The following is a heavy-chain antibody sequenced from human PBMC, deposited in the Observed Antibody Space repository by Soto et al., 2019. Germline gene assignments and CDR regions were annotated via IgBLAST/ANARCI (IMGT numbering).Heavy chain of an antibody. D-gene: IGHD3-3*01. Sequence: SETLSLTCTVSGGSISSYYWSWIRQPPGKGLEWIGYIYYSGSTNYNPSLKSRVTISVDTSKNQFSLKLSSVTAADTAVYYCAGVTAIFGLVIKAFDILGQGTMVTVSS. CDR3: AGVTAIFGLVIKAFDI. V-gene: IGHV4-59*01. J-gene: IGHJ3*02. CDR1: GGSISSYY. CDR2: IYYSGST.